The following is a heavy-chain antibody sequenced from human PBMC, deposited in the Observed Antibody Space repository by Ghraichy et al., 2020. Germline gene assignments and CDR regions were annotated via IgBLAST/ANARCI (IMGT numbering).Heavy chain of an antibody. CDR3: AKALYCSGGGCYLSWYYYAMDV. D-gene: IGHD2-15*01. V-gene: IGHV3-23*01. J-gene: IGHJ6*02. CDR2: VSGSGGST. CDR1: GFTFTSYA. Sequence: GESLNISCAASGFTFTSYAMSWVRQAPGKGLEWVSSVSGSGGSTYYADSVKGRLTITRDSSKNTLYLQMNSLRAEDTAVYYCAKALYCSGGGCYLSWYYYAMDVWGQGTTVTVSS.